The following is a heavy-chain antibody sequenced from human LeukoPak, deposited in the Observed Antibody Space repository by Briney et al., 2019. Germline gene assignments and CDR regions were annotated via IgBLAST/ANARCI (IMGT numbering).Heavy chain of an antibody. D-gene: IGHD4-23*01. Sequence: PSETLSLTCAVYGGSFSGDYWSWIRQPPGKGLEWIGEINHSGSTNYNPSLKSRVTISVDTSKNQFSLKLSSVTAADTAVYYCARVDRYGANSLDYWGQGTLVTVSS. CDR3: ARVDRYGANSLDY. CDR2: INHSGST. J-gene: IGHJ4*02. V-gene: IGHV4-34*01. CDR1: GGSFSGDY.